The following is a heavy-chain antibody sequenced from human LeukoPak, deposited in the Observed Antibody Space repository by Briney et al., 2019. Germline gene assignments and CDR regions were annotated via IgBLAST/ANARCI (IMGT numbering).Heavy chain of an antibody. Sequence: GESLKISCKASGYSFTNYWIGWVRQMPGKGLEWMGIIYPGESDTRYSPSFQGQVTISADKSISTAYLQRSSLQASDTAMYYCATYAGSSSKYFQDWGQGTLSPSPQ. V-gene: IGHV5-51*01. CDR2: IYPGESDT. CDR3: ATYAGSSSKYFQD. CDR1: GYSFTNYW. D-gene: IGHD3-10*01. J-gene: IGHJ1*01.